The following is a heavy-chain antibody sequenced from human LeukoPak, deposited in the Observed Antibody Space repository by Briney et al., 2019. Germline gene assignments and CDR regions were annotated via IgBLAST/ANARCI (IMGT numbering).Heavy chain of an antibody. CDR2: ISWNSGSI. Sequence: GGSLRLSCAASGFTFDDYAMHWVRQAPGKGLEWVSGISWNSGSIGYADSVKGRFTISRDNAKNSLYLQMNSLRAEDTALYYCAKDSGYYYTYAFDIWGQGTMVTVSS. V-gene: IGHV3-9*01. CDR1: GFTFDDYA. CDR3: AKDSGYYYTYAFDI. D-gene: IGHD3-22*01. J-gene: IGHJ3*02.